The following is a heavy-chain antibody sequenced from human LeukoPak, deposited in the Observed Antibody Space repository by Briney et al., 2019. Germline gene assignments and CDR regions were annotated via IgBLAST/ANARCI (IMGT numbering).Heavy chain of an antibody. CDR1: GFTFSSYS. CDR2: NSSSSSYI. CDR3: ARGGYCSSTSCHFDY. Sequence: PGGSLRLSCAASGFTFSSYSMNWVRQAPGKGLEWLSSNSSSSSYINYADSVKGRFTISRDNAKNSLYLQMNSLRAEDTAVYYCARGGYCSSTSCHFDYWGQGTLVTVSS. D-gene: IGHD2-2*01. J-gene: IGHJ4*02. V-gene: IGHV3-21*01.